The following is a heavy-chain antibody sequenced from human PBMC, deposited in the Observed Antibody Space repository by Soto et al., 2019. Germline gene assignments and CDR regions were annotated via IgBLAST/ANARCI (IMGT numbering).Heavy chain of an antibody. CDR2: IIPILGTT. J-gene: IGHJ6*02. CDR1: GGTFSSYA. V-gene: IGHV1-69*06. D-gene: IGHD1-26*01. Sequence: QVQLVQSGADVKKPGSSVKVSCKASGGTFSSYAISWVRQAPGQGLEWMGGIIPILGTTNYGRRFQGRVKIPADKSTSKAYMELRSLRSEDTAVYYCARGTRSGSYYYYGLDVWGQGTTVTVSS. CDR3: ARGTRSGSYYYYGLDV.